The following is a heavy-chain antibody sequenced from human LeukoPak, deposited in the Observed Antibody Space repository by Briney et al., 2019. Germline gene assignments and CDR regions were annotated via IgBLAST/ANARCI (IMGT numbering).Heavy chain of an antibody. V-gene: IGHV1-69*04. Sequence: GASVKVSCTASGGTFSSYAISWVRQAPGQGLEWMGRIIPILGIANYAQKFQGRVTITADKSTSTAYMELSSLRSEDTAVYYCARDRYVNSGFYYGMDVWGQGTTVAVSS. CDR3: ARDRYVNSGFYYGMDV. J-gene: IGHJ6*02. D-gene: IGHD3-10*01. CDR1: GGTFSSYA. CDR2: IIPILGIA.